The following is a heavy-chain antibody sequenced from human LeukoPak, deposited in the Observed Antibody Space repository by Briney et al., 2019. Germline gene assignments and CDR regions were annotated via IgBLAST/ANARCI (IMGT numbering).Heavy chain of an antibody. J-gene: IGHJ4*02. CDR2: INPNSGGT. D-gene: IGHD5-18*01. CDR1: GGTFSSYA. Sequence: ASVKVSCKASGGTFSSYAISWVRQAPGQGLEWMGWINPNSGGTNYAQKFQGRVTMTRDTSISTAYMELSRLRSDDTAVYYCARARQRGYSYGFQFLFSYWGQGTLVTVSS. V-gene: IGHV1-2*02. CDR3: ARARQRGYSYGFQFLFSY.